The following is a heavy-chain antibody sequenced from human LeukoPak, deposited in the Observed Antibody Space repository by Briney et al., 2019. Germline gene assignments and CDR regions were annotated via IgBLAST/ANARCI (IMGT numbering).Heavy chain of an antibody. V-gene: IGHV3-48*01. J-gene: IGHJ4*02. CDR1: GFTFSSFS. CDR3: ARDQGGYVSQYFDY. CDR2: ISSSSTI. D-gene: IGHD3-16*01. Sequence: GSLRLSCAASGFTFSSFSMNWVRQAPGKGLEWVSYISSSSTIYYADSVKGRFTISRDNAKNSLYLQMNSLRAEDTAVYYCARDQGGYVSQYFDYWGQGTLVTVSS.